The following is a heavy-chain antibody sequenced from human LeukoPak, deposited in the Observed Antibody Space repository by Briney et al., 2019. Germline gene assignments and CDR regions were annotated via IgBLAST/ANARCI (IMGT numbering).Heavy chain of an antibody. D-gene: IGHD2-8*02. CDR3: AGHHPRNTVDF. J-gene: IGHJ4*02. Sequence: PSETLSLTCTVSGGSISSYYWSWIRQPPGKGLEWIAYISDIGSINYNPSLKSRVTISLETSKNQFSLKLSSVTAADTAVYYCAGHHPRNTVDFWGQGTLVAVSS. CDR2: ISDIGSI. CDR1: GGSISSYY. V-gene: IGHV4-59*08.